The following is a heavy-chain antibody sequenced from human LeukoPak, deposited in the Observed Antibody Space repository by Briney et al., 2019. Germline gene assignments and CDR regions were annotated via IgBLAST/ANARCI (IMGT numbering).Heavy chain of an antibody. V-gene: IGHV1-2*02. CDR2: INPNSGGT. D-gene: IGHD4-23*01. CDR1: GYTFTGYY. J-gene: IGHJ4*02. Sequence: ASVKVSCKASGYTFTGYYMHWVRQAPGQGLEWMGWINPNSGGTNYAQKFQGRVTMTRDTSISTAYMELSRLRSDDTAVYYCARDYAYGGNGVYFDSWGQGTLVTVSS. CDR3: ARDYAYGGNGVYFDS.